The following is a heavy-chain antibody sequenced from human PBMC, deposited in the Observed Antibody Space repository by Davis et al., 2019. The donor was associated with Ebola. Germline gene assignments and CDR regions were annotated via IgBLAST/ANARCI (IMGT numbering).Heavy chain of an antibody. J-gene: IGHJ5*02. Sequence: GESLKISCAASGFTFSSDAMSWVRQAPGKGLEWVSVISATSGSTYYADSVKGRFTISRDNSKNTLYMEMNSLRAEDTALYYCAKSAGTPGWFGPWGQGTLVTVSS. CDR2: ISATSGST. D-gene: IGHD1-1*01. V-gene: IGHV3-23*01. CDR3: AKSAGTPGWFGP. CDR1: GFTFSSDA.